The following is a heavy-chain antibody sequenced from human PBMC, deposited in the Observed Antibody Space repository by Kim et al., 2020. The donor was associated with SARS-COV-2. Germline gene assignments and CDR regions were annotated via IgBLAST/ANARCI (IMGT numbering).Heavy chain of an antibody. V-gene: IGHV3-21*01. CDR1: GFTFRIYS. CDR3: ASAYDILTGPFDY. D-gene: IGHD3-9*01. Sequence: GGSLRLSCAASGFTFRIYSMNWVRQAPGKGLEWVSSISSTSTYIYYADSVKGRFTISRDNAKNSLYLQMNSLRAEDTAVYYCASAYDILTGPFDYWGQGTLVTVSS. J-gene: IGHJ4*02. CDR2: ISSTSTYI.